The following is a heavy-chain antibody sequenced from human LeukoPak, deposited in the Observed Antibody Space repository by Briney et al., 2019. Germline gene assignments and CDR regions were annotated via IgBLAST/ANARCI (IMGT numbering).Heavy chain of an antibody. CDR1: GGSISSGGYY. Sequence: SETLSLTCTVSGGSISSGGYYWSWIRQHPGKGLEWIGYIYYSGSTYYNPSLKSRVTISVDTSKNQFSLKLSSVTAADTAVYYCARGRLGLAAAGPDYWGQGTLDTVSS. D-gene: IGHD6-13*01. CDR3: ARGRLGLAAAGPDY. CDR2: IYYSGST. J-gene: IGHJ4*02. V-gene: IGHV4-31*03.